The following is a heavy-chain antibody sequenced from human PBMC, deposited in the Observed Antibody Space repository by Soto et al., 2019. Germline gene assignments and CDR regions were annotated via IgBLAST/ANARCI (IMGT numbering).Heavy chain of an antibody. CDR1: GGSISSGGYY. CDR2: IYYSGST. V-gene: IGHV4-31*03. Sequence: SETLSLTCTVSGGSISSGGYYWSWIRQHPGKGLEWIGYIYYSGSTYYNPSLKSRVTISVDTSKNQFSLKLSSVTAADTAVYYCARGPPASGYFDYWGQGTLVTVSS. J-gene: IGHJ4*02. CDR3: ARGPPASGYFDY.